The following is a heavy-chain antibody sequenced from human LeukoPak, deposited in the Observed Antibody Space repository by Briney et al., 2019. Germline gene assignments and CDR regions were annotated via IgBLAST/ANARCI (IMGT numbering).Heavy chain of an antibody. CDR2: IYYSGST. J-gene: IGHJ3*02. CDR3: ARESGYYYDSSGPGAFDI. Sequence: SETLSLTCTVSGGSISSYYWSWIRQPPGKGLEWIGYIYYSGSTNYNPSLKSRVTISVDTPKNQFSLKLSSVTAADTAVYYCARESGYYYDSSGPGAFDIWGQGTMVTVSS. CDR1: GGSISSYY. V-gene: IGHV4-59*01. D-gene: IGHD3-22*01.